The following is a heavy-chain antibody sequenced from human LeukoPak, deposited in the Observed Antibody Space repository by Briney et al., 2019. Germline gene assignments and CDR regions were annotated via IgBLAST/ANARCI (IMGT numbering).Heavy chain of an antibody. CDR2: LNWSGGKT. J-gene: IGHJ4*02. V-gene: IGHV3-20*04. D-gene: IGHD6-19*01. Sequence: GGSLRLSCAASGFKFDDRGMSWVRQAPGKGLERVSGLNWSGGKTGYADSVMGRFTISRDNSKNFVVLQMSSLRVEDTAFYYCARSASVAADYYFDSWGQGTLVTVSS. CDR3: ARSASVAADYYFDS. CDR1: GFKFDDRG.